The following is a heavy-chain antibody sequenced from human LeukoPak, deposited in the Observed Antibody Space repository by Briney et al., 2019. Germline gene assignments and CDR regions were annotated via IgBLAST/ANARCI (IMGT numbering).Heavy chain of an antibody. CDR1: GFTFSNYA. D-gene: IGHD6-19*01. V-gene: IGHV3-64*05. Sequence: RGSLRLSCSVSGFTFSNYAMHWVRQAPGKGLEYVSGISSNGGRTYYADSVKGRFTISRDNSKNTMYVQMSTLRVEDTAVYYCVKDPHSSGRYYFDYWGQGTLVTVSS. J-gene: IGHJ4*02. CDR2: ISSNGGRT. CDR3: VKDPHSSGRYYFDY.